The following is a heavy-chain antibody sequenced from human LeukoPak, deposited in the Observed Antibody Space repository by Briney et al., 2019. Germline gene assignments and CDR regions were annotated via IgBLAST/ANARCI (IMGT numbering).Heavy chain of an antibody. D-gene: IGHD2-15*01. CDR2: IYYSGST. CDR3: PRLVKRPPAAKITLHFEY. Sequence: SETLSLTYTASGGPISSRSSFWGWIRQPPGKGLEWIGSIYYSGSTYYNPSLKSRVTISVDTSKNQFSLKLSSVTAADTAVYYCPRLVKRPPAAKITLHFEYWGQGTLVTVSS. V-gene: IGHV4-39*01. CDR1: GGPISSRSSF. J-gene: IGHJ4*02.